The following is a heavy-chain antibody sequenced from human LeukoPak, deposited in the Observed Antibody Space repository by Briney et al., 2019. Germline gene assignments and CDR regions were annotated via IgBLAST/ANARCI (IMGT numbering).Heavy chain of an antibody. Sequence: GGSLRLSCAASGFTFDDYAMHWVRHAPGKGLEWVSGISWISGSIGYADSVKGLFTISRANAKNSLYLQMNSLRAEDTALYYCAKSPQLVGWFDPWGQGTLVTVSS. CDR3: AKSPQLVGWFDP. J-gene: IGHJ5*02. V-gene: IGHV3-9*01. CDR2: ISWISGSI. D-gene: IGHD6-13*01. CDR1: GFTFDDYA.